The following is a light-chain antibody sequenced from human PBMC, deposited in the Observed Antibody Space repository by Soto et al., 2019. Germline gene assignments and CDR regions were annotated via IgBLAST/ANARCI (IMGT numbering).Light chain of an antibody. CDR2: DVS. J-gene: IGKJ5*01. V-gene: IGKV2D-29*02. CDR1: QSLLNSVGKTY. CDR3: MQSAQLPIT. Sequence: DVVLTQTPLCLSVTPGQPASISCKSSQSLLNSVGKTYLYWYLQRPGQSPQLLIYDVSDRVSGVPDRFSGGGSGTDVTLKISRVEAEDIGVYFCMQSAQLPITFGQGTRLDFK.